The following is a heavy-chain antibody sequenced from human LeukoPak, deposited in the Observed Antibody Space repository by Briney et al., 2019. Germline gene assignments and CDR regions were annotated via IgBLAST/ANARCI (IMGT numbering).Heavy chain of an antibody. Sequence: PGGSLRLSCAASGFTFSSYEMNWVRQAPGKGLEWVSSISSSSSYIYYADSVKGRFTISRDNAKNSLYLQMNSLRAEDTAVYYCARDIGLRPYYFDYWGQGTLVTVSS. CDR2: ISSSSSYI. V-gene: IGHV3-21*01. CDR1: GFTFSSYE. CDR3: ARDIGLRPYYFDY. J-gene: IGHJ4*02. D-gene: IGHD5-12*01.